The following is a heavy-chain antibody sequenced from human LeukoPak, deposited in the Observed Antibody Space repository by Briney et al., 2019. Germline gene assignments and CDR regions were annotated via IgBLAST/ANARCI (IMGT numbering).Heavy chain of an antibody. Sequence: GASVKVSCKASGYTFTGYYMHWVRQAPGQGLEWMGWINPNSGGTNYAQKFQGRVTMTRDTSISTAYMELSRLRSDDTAVYYCARDPYYDFWSGQTDYWGQGTLVTVS. CDR1: GYTFTGYY. CDR3: ARDPYYDFWSGQTDY. V-gene: IGHV1-2*02. J-gene: IGHJ4*02. CDR2: INPNSGGT. D-gene: IGHD3-3*01.